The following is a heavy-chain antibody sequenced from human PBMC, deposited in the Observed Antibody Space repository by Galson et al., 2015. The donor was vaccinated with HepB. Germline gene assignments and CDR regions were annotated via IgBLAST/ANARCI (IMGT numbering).Heavy chain of an antibody. CDR3: AKSAVAVTGGAFDI. J-gene: IGHJ3*02. Sequence: SLRLSCAASGFTFSSYAMTWVRQAPGKGLEWASVISGSGGSTHYADSVKGRFTISRDNSKNTLYLQMNSLRAEDTAVYYCAKSAVAVTGGAFDIWGQGTMVTVSS. CDR1: GFTFSSYA. CDR2: ISGSGGST. V-gene: IGHV3-23*01. D-gene: IGHD2-15*01.